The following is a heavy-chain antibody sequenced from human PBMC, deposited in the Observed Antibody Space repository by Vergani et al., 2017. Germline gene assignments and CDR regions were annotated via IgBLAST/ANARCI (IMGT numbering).Heavy chain of an antibody. CDR1: GFTFHSYR. Sequence: QVQLVESGGGVVQPGGSLRLSCAASGFTFHSYRMHWVRQAPGQGLEWVASIRSDESRRYYGDSMEGPFTISRDNYKNTLYLQMKSLRPEDKAVYYCAKEGGGYCSGGTCYPEYWGQGTLVIVSS. CDR3: AKEGGGYCSGGTCYPEY. CDR2: IRSDESRR. J-gene: IGHJ4*02. D-gene: IGHD2-15*01. V-gene: IGHV3-30*02.